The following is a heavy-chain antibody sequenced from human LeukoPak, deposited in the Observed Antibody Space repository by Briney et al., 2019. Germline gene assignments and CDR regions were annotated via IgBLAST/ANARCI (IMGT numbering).Heavy chain of an antibody. CDR1: DGSISSSNW. V-gene: IGHV4-4*02. Sequence: SETLSLTCAVSDGSISSSNWWSWVRQPPGKGLEWIGEIYHSGSTNYNPSLKSRVTISVDKSKNQFSLKLSSVTAADTAVYYCARDYRDYDILTGFFDYWGQGTLVTVSS. J-gene: IGHJ4*02. CDR3: ARDYRDYDILTGFFDY. D-gene: IGHD3-9*01. CDR2: IYHSGST.